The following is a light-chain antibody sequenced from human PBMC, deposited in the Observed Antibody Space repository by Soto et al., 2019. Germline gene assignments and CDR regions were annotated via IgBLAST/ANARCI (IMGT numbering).Light chain of an antibody. CDR3: QQYNSYSLWT. Sequence: DIQMTQSPSTLSASVGERVTITCRASQSISSWLAWYQQKPGKAPKLLIYDASSVESGVPSRFSGSGSGTEFTLTISSLQPDDFATYYCQQYNSYSLWTFGQGTKVEIK. J-gene: IGKJ1*01. CDR2: DAS. CDR1: QSISSW. V-gene: IGKV1-5*01.